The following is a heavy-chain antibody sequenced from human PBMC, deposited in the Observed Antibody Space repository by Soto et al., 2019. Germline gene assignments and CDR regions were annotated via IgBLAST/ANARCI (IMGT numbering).Heavy chain of an antibody. CDR1: GDSISSGGYY. J-gene: IGHJ4*02. D-gene: IGHD3-22*01. CDR3: ARVDTYYYDRYYFDY. Sequence: SETLSLTCTVSGDSISSGGYYWSWIRQPPGKGLEWIGYIYYSGSTNYNPSLKSRVTISVDTSKNQFSLKLSSVTAADTAVYYCARVDTYYYDRYYFDYWGQGTLVTVSS. V-gene: IGHV4-61*08. CDR2: IYYSGST.